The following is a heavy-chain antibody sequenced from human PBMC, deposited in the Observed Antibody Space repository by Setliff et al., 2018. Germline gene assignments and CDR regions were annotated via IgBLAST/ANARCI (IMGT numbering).Heavy chain of an antibody. CDR3: ARADPRTTLQYCNGGNCYSGQSYYAMDV. V-gene: IGHV1-8*03. J-gene: IGHJ6*02. Sequence: ASVKVSCKASGYTFINYEINWVRQATGQGLEWMGGMNPNNGNTGYAQKFQGRVTITTDMSSNTAYMELSSLRPEDTAVYYCARADPRTTLQYCNGGNCYSGQSYYAMDVWGQGTTVTVSS. CDR1: GYTFINYE. D-gene: IGHD2-15*01. CDR2: MNPNNGNT.